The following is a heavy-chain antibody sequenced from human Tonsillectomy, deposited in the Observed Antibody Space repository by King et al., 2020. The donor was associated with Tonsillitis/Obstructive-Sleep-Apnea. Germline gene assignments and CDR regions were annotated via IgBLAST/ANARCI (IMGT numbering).Heavy chain of an antibody. J-gene: IGHJ5*02. Sequence: EVQLVESEAEVKKPGESLKISCKGSGYTFSNYWIGWVRQMPGKGLEWMGIIDPFDSDTRYSPAFQGQVTISADKSVSTAYLQWSSLKASDTAMYYCARGEQVEWQLPPVDLWGQGTQVTVSS. V-gene: IGHV5-51*01. CDR3: ARGEQVEWQLPPVDL. CDR1: GYTFSNYW. CDR2: IDPFDSDT. D-gene: IGHD1-26*01.